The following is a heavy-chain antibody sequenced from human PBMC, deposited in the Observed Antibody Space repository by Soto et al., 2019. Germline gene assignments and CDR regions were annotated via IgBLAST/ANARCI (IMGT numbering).Heavy chain of an antibody. CDR2: IIPIFGIA. D-gene: IGHD1-26*01. Sequence: QVQLVQSGAEVKKPGSSVKVSCKASGGTFSSYTISWVRQAPGQGLEWMGRIIPIFGIANYAQKFQGRVTITADKSTSTAYMELSSLRSEEPAVNYSARLRELAAFDIWVQGTMVTVSS. CDR3: ARLRELAAFDI. J-gene: IGHJ3*02. V-gene: IGHV1-69*02. CDR1: GGTFSSYT.